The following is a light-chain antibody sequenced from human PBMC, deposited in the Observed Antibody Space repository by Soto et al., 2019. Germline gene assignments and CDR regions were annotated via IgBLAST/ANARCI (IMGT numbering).Light chain of an antibody. CDR3: QQYGSSPIT. V-gene: IGKV3D-20*01. Sequence: EIVLTQSPATLSLSPGERATLSCGASQSVISSYLAWYQQKPGLAPSLLIYDAASRATGIPDRFSGSGSGTDFTLTISRLEPEDFAVYYCQQYGSSPITFGQGTRLEIK. CDR1: QSVISSY. CDR2: DAA. J-gene: IGKJ5*01.